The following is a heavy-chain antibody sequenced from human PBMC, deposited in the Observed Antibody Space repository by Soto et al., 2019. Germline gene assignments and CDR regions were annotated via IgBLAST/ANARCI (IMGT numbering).Heavy chain of an antibody. CDR2: ISWNSGSI. V-gene: IGHV3-9*01. Sequence: GGSLRLSCAASGFTFDDYAMHWVRQAPGKGLEWVSGISWNSGSIGYADSVKGRFTISRDNAKNSLYLQMNSLRAEDTALYYCAKDIIAGGIVVVPASNWFDPWGQGTLVTVSS. J-gene: IGHJ5*02. CDR3: AKDIIAGGIVVVPASNWFDP. D-gene: IGHD2-2*01. CDR1: GFTFDDYA.